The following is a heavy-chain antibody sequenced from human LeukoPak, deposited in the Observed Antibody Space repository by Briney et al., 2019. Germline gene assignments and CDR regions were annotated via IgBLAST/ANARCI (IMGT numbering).Heavy chain of an antibody. V-gene: IGHV4-30-4*01. Sequence: SETLSLTCTVSGGSISSADYYWTWVRQPPGKGLEWIGYIYNSGSTNYNPSLKSRVTISTDMSKNQLSLHLGSVTAADTAVYYCARQTFGDLYFDSWGQGTLVIVSS. D-gene: IGHD3-10*01. J-gene: IGHJ4*02. CDR1: GGSISSADYY. CDR2: IYNSGST. CDR3: ARQTFGDLYFDS.